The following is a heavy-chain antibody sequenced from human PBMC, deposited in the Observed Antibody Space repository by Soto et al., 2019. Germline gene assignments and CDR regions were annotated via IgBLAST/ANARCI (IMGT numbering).Heavy chain of an antibody. D-gene: IGHD4-17*01. CDR3: AKEGEYGDYAGESWFDS. Sequence: EVQLVESGGGLVQPGGSLRLSCAASGFTFFAYWIHWVRQVPGKGLVWVSRINSDGSHTSYADSVRGRFTISRDNSKNKVYLQMNSLTAEETAVYYCAKEGEYGDYAGESWFDSWGQGSLVTVSS. CDR1: GFTFFAYW. CDR2: INSDGSHT. V-gene: IGHV3-74*01. J-gene: IGHJ5*01.